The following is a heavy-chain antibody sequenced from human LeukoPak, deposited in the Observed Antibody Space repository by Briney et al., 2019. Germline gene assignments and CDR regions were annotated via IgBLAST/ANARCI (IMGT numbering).Heavy chain of an antibody. CDR3: ARGGYYYDSSGYYYTDY. CDR2: INPNSGGT. Sequence: ASVKVSCKASGYTFTVYYMHWVRQAPGQGLEWMGWINPNSGGTNYAQKFQGRVTMTRDTSISTAYMELSRLRSDDTAVYYCARGGYYYDSSGYYYTDYWGQGTLVTVSS. CDR1: GYTFTVYY. V-gene: IGHV1-2*02. D-gene: IGHD3-22*01. J-gene: IGHJ4*02.